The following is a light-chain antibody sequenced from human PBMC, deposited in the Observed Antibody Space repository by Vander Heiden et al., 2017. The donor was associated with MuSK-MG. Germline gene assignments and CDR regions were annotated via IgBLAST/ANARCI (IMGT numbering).Light chain of an antibody. CDR3: QQSYSTPRT. J-gene: IGKJ2*01. V-gene: IGKV1-39*01. Sequence: DIQMTQSPSSLSASIGDRVTITCRASQRISTYLNWYQQKPGKAPKLLIYTASSLQSGVPSRFSGSASGTDFTLTISSLQPDDFATYYCQQSYSTPRTFGQGTKLEIK. CDR1: QRISTY. CDR2: TAS.